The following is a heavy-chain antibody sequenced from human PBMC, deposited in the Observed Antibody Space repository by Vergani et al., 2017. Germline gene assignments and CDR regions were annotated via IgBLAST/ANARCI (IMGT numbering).Heavy chain of an antibody. D-gene: IGHD2-8*01. J-gene: IGHJ2*01. CDR2: ISSSGI. V-gene: IGHV3-11*01. CDR3: ARSPPVLMVYANPHWYFDL. CDR1: GFTFSDYY. Sequence: QVQLVESGGGLVKPGGSLRLSCAASGFTFSDYYMSWFRQAPGKGLEWVSYISSSGIYYADSVKGRFTISRDNAKNSLYLQMNSLRAEDTAVYYCARSPPVLMVYANPHWYFDLWGRGTLVTVSS.